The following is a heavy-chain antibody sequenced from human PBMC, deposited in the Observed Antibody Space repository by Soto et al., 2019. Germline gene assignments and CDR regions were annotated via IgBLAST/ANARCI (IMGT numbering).Heavy chain of an antibody. J-gene: IGHJ3*02. CDR1: GYTFTSYG. Sequence: ASVKVSCKASGYTFTSYGISWVRQAPGQGLEWMGWISAYNGNTNYAQKLQGRVTMTTDTSTSTAYMELRSLRSDDTAVYYCARELAVTGTSAIDTWGQGTMVTVSS. D-gene: IGHD6-19*01. CDR3: ARELAVTGTSAIDT. V-gene: IGHV1-18*01. CDR2: ISAYNGNT.